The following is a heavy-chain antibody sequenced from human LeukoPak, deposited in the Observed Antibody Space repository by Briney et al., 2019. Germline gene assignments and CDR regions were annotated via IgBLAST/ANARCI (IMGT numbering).Heavy chain of an antibody. CDR3: ARRRVVVVPAARTARWAFDI. V-gene: IGHV4-34*01. CDR2: INHSGST. J-gene: IGHJ3*02. Sequence: SETLSLTCAVYGGSFSGYYWSWIRQPPGKGLEWIGEINHSGSTNYNPSLKSRVTISVDTSKNQFSLKLSSVTAADTAVYYCARRRVVVVPAARTARWAFDIWGQGTMVTVSS. CDR1: GGSFSGYY. D-gene: IGHD2-2*01.